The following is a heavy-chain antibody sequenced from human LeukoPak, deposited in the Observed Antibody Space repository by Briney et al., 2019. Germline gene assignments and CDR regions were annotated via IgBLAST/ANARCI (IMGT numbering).Heavy chain of an antibody. J-gene: IGHJ4*02. D-gene: IGHD3-22*01. CDR2: IYHSGST. V-gene: IGHV4-59*12. Sequence: PSETLSLTCTVSGGSISSYYWSWIRQPPGKGLEWIGYIYHSGSTYYNPSLKSRVTISVDRSKNQFSLKLSSVTAADTAVYYCASTAYYDSSVWGQGTLVTVSS. CDR3: ASTAYYDSSV. CDR1: GGSISSYY.